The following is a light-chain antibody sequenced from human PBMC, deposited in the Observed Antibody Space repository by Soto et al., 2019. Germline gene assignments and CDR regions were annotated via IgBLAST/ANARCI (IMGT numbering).Light chain of an antibody. Sequence: QSALTQPRSVSGSPGQSVTISCTGTSSDVGTYNYVSWYQQYPGKAPKLMIHDVNIRPSGVPDRFSGSKSGNAASLTISGLQAEDEADYYCCSYAGNQIFRFGGGTKLTVL. V-gene: IGLV2-11*01. CDR2: DVN. CDR3: CSYAGNQIFR. CDR1: SSDVGTYNY. J-gene: IGLJ2*01.